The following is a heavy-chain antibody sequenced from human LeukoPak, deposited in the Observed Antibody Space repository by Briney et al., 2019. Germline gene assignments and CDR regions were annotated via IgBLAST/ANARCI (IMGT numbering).Heavy chain of an antibody. CDR3: ARQTGEMLDYGDSLNWFDP. J-gene: IGHJ5*02. V-gene: IGHV1-8*01. Sequence: ASVKVSCKASGYTFTSYDINWVRQAPGQGLEWMGWMNANSGNTGHAQKFQGRLTMTRNPSTSTAYMELSSLRSEDTAVYYCARQTGEMLDYGDSLNWFDPWGQGTLVTVSS. CDR1: GYTFTSYD. CDR2: MNANSGNT. D-gene: IGHD4-17*01.